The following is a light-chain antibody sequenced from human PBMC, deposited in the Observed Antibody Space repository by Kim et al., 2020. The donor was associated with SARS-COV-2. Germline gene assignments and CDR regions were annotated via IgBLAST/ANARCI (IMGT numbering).Light chain of an antibody. CDR2: WTS. Sequence: DIVMTQSPDSLAVSLGETATINCKSSQNVLSRSNNKNSLAWYQQKPGQPPKLLISWTSTRESGVPDRFSGSGSGTDFTLTISSLQAEDVAVYYCQQSYTVPLTFGGGTKVDIK. J-gene: IGKJ4*01. CDR3: QQSYTVPLT. CDR1: QNVLSRSNNKNS. V-gene: IGKV4-1*01.